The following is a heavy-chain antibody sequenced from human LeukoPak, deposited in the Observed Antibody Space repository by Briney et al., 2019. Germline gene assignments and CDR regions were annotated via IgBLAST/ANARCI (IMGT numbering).Heavy chain of an antibody. CDR2: VNPDSGGT. J-gene: IGHJ4*02. CDR3: ARENWYSDY. CDR1: GFTFTGYY. Sequence: GASVKVSCKASGFTFTGYYIHWVRQAPGQGLEWMGWVNPDSGGTNYQQNFQGRVTMTRDTSISTVYMELSRLRSDDTAVYYCARENWYSDYWGQGTLVTVSS. V-gene: IGHV1-2*02. D-gene: IGHD1-1*01.